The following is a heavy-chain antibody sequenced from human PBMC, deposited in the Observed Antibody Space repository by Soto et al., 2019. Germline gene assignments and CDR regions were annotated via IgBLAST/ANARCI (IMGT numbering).Heavy chain of an antibody. CDR1: GGSISSSSYY. J-gene: IGHJ4*02. CDR2: IYYSGST. V-gene: IGHV4-39*07. D-gene: IGHD3-3*01. Sequence: PSETLSLTCTVSGGSISSSSYYWGWIRQPPGKGLEWIGSIYYSGSTYYNPSLKSRVTISVDTSKNQFSLKLSSVTAADTAVYYCARVNSHDFWSGYYLPPGPKKYYLDYWGQGTLVTVSS. CDR3: ARVNSHDFWSGYYLPPGPKKYYLDY.